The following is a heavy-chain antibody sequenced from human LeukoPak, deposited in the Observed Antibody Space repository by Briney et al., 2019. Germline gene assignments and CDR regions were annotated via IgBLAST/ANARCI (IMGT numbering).Heavy chain of an antibody. CDR3: ARSKSVAYGFDY. J-gene: IGHJ4*02. D-gene: IGHD4-17*01. V-gene: IGHV1-69*05. CDR2: ILTVFGTT. CDR1: GYTFTGYY. Sequence: ASVKVSCKASGYTFTGYYMHWVRQAPGQGLEWMGGILTVFGTTNYEQKFQGRVTITTDESTSTAYMELSSLRSEDTAIYYCARSKSVAYGFDYWGQGTLVTVSS.